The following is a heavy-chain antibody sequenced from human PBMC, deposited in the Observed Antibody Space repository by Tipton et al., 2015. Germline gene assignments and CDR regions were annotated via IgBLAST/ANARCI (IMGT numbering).Heavy chain of an antibody. CDR3: ARAPEIISIFGRFSSGMDV. CDR2: IYYSGSP. CDR1: GGSISSNY. J-gene: IGHJ6*02. D-gene: IGHD3-3*01. V-gene: IGHV4-59*12. Sequence: TLSLTCTVSGGSISSNYWSWIRQPPGKGLEWIGFIYYSGSPYYNPSLKSRVTISEDTSRNQFSLNLRSVTAADTAVYYCARAPEIISIFGRFSSGMDVWGQGTTVTVSS.